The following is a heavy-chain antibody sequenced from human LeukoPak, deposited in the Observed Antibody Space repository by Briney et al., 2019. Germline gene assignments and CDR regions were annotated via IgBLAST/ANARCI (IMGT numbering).Heavy chain of an antibody. CDR3: ARGRYDSSGYYLGY. J-gene: IGHJ4*02. D-gene: IGHD3-22*01. Sequence: GGSLRLSCAASGFTFSSYWMHWVRQAPGKGLVWVSRINSDGSSTSYADSVKGRFTISRDNAKNTLYLQMNSLRAEDTAVYYCARGRYDSSGYYLGYWGQGTLVAVSS. V-gene: IGHV3-74*01. CDR1: GFTFSSYW. CDR2: INSDGSST.